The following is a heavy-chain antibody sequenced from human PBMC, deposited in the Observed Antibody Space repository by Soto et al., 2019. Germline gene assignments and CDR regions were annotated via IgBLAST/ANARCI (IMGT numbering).Heavy chain of an antibody. J-gene: IGHJ4*01. Sequence: TLSLTCTVSGGSISSYYWSWIRQPPGKGLEWIGYIYYSGSTNYNPSLKSRVTISVDTSKNQFPLRLSSVTAADTAVYYCATGGSGSYYLFFDYWGHGTLVTVSS. CDR2: IYYSGST. D-gene: IGHD3-10*01. CDR3: ATGGSGSYYLFFDY. CDR1: GGSISSYY. V-gene: IGHV4-59*01.